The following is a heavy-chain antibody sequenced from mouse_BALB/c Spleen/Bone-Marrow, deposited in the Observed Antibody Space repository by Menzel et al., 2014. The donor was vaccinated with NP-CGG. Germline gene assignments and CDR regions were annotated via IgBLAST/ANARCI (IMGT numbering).Heavy chain of an antibody. CDR3: ARRAYRYDEGVDY. CDR1: GYSFTGYT. D-gene: IGHD2-14*01. J-gene: IGHJ4*01. V-gene: IGHV1-37*01. CDR2: INPYNGCT. Sequence: VQLQQSGPELVKPGASMKISCKASGYSFTGYTMNWVKQSHGKNLEWIGLINPYNGCTSYNQKFNVKATLTVVKSSSTAYIEHLSLTSEVYAVYYCARRAYRYDEGVDYWGQATSVTVSS.